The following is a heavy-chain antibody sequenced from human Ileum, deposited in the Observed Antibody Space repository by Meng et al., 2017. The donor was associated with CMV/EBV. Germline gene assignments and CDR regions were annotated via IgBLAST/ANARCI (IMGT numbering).Heavy chain of an antibody. J-gene: IGHJ4*02. CDR3: ARGLASGWPDY. CDR2: NTHSGRA. Sequence: HVPLQQWGAGLLKPSAALSLTCAVFGGSFTDYYWTWFRQSPGKGLKWIGENTHSGRAYYSSSLTGRATISVDMSKYQFSLKLPSVTAADTAIYYCARGLASGWPDYWGQGTLVTVSS. V-gene: IGHV4-34*01. D-gene: IGHD3-10*01. CDR1: GGSFTDYY.